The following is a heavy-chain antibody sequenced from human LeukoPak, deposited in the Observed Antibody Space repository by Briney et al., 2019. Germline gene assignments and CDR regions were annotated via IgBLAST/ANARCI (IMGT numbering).Heavy chain of an antibody. V-gene: IGHV4-30-2*01. J-gene: IGHJ4*02. CDR2: IYHSGST. D-gene: IGHD4-23*01. Sequence: SQTLSLTCAVSGGSISSGGYSWSWIRQPPGKGLEWIGYIYHSGSTYYNSSLKSRVTISVDRSKNQFSLKLSSVTAADTAVYYCASGGTNYFDYWGQGTLVTVSS. CDR1: GGSISSGGYS. CDR3: ASGGTNYFDY.